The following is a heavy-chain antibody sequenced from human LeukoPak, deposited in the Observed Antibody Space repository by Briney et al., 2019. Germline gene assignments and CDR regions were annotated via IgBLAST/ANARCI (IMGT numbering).Heavy chain of an antibody. V-gene: IGHV4-30-2*01. CDR1: GGSISSGGYS. D-gene: IGHD6-13*01. J-gene: IGHJ4*02. CDR3: GRGGIAAAASGIDY. Sequence: SETLSLTCAVSGGSISSGGYSWSWIRQPPGKGLEWIGSIYQSGTTYYNPSLKSRVTISVDRSKNQFSLKLSSVTAADTAVYYCGRGGIAAAASGIDYWGQGTLVTVSS. CDR2: IYQSGTT.